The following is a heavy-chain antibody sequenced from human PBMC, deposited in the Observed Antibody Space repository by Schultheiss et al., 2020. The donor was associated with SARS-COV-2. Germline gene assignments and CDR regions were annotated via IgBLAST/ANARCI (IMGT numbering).Heavy chain of an antibody. J-gene: IGHJ3*02. Sequence: SQTLSLTFAVSGYSISSGYYWGWIRQPPGKGLEWIGEINHSGSTNYNPSLKSRVTISVDTSKNQFSLKLSSVTAADTAVYYCAREGGNYAFDIWGQGTMVTVAS. CDR1: GYSISSGYY. V-gene: IGHV4-38-2*02. CDR3: AREGGNYAFDI. D-gene: IGHD4-23*01. CDR2: INHSGST.